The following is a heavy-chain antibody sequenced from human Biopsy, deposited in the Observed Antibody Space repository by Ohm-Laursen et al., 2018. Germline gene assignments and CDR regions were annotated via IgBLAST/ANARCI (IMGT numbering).Heavy chain of an antibody. D-gene: IGHD4-23*01. CDR2: ISHTGYT. J-gene: IGHJ1*01. CDR3: ARGSNEYGGLYFPH. Sequence: GTLSLTCIVSGGSFTGHHWTWIRQPPGKGLEWIGHISHTGYTSYKSSLKSRVTISLDTSRKHFSLRLTSLAAADTAVYYCARGSNEYGGLYFPHWGQGTLVTVSS. CDR1: GGSFTGHH. V-gene: IGHV4-59*11.